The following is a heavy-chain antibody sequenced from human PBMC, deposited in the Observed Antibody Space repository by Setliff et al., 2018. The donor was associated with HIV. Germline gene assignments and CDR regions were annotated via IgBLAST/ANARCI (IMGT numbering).Heavy chain of an antibody. CDR1: GVSVSSGGYY. CDR2: VYYTGTS. V-gene: IGHV4-31*03. Sequence: SETLSLTCTVSGVSVSSGGYYWSWIRQHPGKGLEWIGYVYYTGTSYFNPSLKSRITISVDTSKNHFSLKLGFVTAADTAVYYCARGESTTWDLAEYFQHWGHGPRVTVSS. J-gene: IGHJ1*01. D-gene: IGHD2-2*01. CDR3: ARGESTTWDLAEYFQH.